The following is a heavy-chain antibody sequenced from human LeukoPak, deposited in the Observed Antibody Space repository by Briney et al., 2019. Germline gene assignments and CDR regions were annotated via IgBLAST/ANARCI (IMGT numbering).Heavy chain of an antibody. CDR1: GDSISSYY. J-gene: IGHJ4*02. Sequence: SETLSLTCTVSGDSISSYYLSWIRQPPGKGLEWIGHIYSGGGTNYNPSLKSRVIMSVGSSKSQFSLRLSSVTAADTAVYYCARLSSGGRDFWGQGTLVTVSS. CDR3: ARLSSGGRDF. CDR2: IYSGGGT. V-gene: IGHV4-4*09. D-gene: IGHD3-10*01.